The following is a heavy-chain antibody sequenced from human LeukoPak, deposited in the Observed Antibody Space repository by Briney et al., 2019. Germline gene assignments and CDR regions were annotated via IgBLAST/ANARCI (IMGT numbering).Heavy chain of an antibody. CDR1: GSIFSSYA. D-gene: IGHD3-22*01. Sequence: GGSLRLSCAASGSIFSSYAMSWVRQAPGKGLEWVSAISGSGGSTYYADSVKGRFTISGDNPKNTLYLQMNSLRAEDTAVYYCAKGDDSSGYYPYYYYYYGMDVWGQGTTVTVSS. CDR3: AKGDDSSGYYPYYYYYYGMDV. V-gene: IGHV3-23*01. J-gene: IGHJ6*02. CDR2: ISGSGGST.